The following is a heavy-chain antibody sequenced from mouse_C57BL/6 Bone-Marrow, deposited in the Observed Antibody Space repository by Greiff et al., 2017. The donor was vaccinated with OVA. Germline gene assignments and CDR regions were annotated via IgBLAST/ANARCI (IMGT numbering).Heavy chain of an antibody. D-gene: IGHD2-13*01. J-gene: IGHJ3*01. CDR2: INSDGGST. CDR3: AYVTTTAGLAY. V-gene: IGHV5-2*01. Sequence: EVQGVESGGGLVQPGESLKLSCESNEYEFPSYDMSWVRQTPEKRLELVAAINSDGGSTYYPDNMERRFIISRDNTKNTLYLQMSSLSSEDSALYYCAYVTTTAGLAYWGQGTLVTVSA. CDR1: EYEFPSYD.